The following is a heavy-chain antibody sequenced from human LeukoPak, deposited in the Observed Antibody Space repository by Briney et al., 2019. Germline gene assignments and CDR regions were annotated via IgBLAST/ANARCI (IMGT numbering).Heavy chain of an antibody. D-gene: IGHD6-13*01. Sequence: PGGSLRLSCAASGFTFDDYAMDWVRQAPGKGLEWVSGISWNSGSIGYADSVKGRFTISRDNAKNSLYLQMNSLRAEDTALYYCAKENLYSSSWSEEWGQGTLVTVSS. J-gene: IGHJ4*02. CDR1: GFTFDDYA. CDR3: AKENLYSSSWSEE. CDR2: ISWNSGSI. V-gene: IGHV3-9*01.